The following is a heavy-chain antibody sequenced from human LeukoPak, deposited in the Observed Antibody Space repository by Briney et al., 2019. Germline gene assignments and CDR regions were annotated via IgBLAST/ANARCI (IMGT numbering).Heavy chain of an antibody. CDR3: ATGGPDEEPLDY. D-gene: IGHD3-16*01. Sequence: ASVKVSCKASGYIFTAHYLHWVRQAPGQGLEWMGWISAYNGNTNYAQKLQGRVTMTTDTSTSTAYMELRSLRSDDTAVYYCATGGPDEEPLDYWGQGTLVTVSS. J-gene: IGHJ4*02. CDR1: GYIFTAHY. V-gene: IGHV1-18*04. CDR2: ISAYNGNT.